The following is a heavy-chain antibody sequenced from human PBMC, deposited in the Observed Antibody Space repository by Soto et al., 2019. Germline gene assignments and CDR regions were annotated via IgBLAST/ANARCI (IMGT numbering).Heavy chain of an antibody. CDR3: AKDLDAYAWHPGGWFPX. D-gene: IGHD2-2*01. Sequence: GGSLRLSCAASGFTFSGFGMHWVRQAPGKGLEWVAFIAYDGDKKYYASSVKGRFIISRDNSRRTVYLDMNSLRPEDTAVYYCAKDLDAYAWHPGGWFPXWGQGTQVTVSX. J-gene: IGHJ5*02. CDR2: IAYDGDKK. CDR1: GFTFSGFG. V-gene: IGHV3-30*18.